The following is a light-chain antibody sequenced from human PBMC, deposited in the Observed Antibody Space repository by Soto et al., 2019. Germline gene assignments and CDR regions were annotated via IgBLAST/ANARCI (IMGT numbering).Light chain of an antibody. V-gene: IGKV3D-15*01. CDR3: QQYQSLWT. CDR1: QSVSSSY. Sequence: EMVMTHSPATLSVSPWERATLSCRASQSVSSSYLAWYQQKPGQAPRLLIYGASSRATGIPDRFSGSGSETEFTLTISNTQSEDFGIYYCQQYQSLWTFSQGTKVDI. CDR2: GAS. J-gene: IGKJ1*01.